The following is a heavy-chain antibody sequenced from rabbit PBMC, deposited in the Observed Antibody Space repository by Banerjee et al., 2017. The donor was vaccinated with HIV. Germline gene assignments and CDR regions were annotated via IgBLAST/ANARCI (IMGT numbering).Heavy chain of an antibody. V-gene: IGHV1S40*01. CDR1: GIDFSSYYY. J-gene: IGHJ4*01. CDR2: IGGGSSGKI. Sequence: QSLEESGGGLVKPGASLTLTCTASGIDFSSYYYMCWVRQAPGKGLEWIACIGGGSSGKIYYARWATGRFTISKTSSTTVTLQMTSLTAADTATYFCARGGSSYWDYFSLWGPGTLVTVS. CDR3: ARGGSSYWDYFSL. D-gene: IGHD8-1*01.